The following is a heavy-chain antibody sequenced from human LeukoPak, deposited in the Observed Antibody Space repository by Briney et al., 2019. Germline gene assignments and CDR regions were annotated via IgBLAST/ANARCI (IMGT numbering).Heavy chain of an antibody. J-gene: IGHJ3*02. CDR1: GGSISSYY. Sequence: SETLSLTCTVSGGSISSYYWTWIRQPPGKGLEWIGYIYYSGSTNYYPSLKSRVTMSVDTSKNQFSLKLSSVIAADTAVYYCASRYYYDSSGTPYDAFDIWGQGTMVTVSS. CDR3: ASRYYYDSSGTPYDAFDI. V-gene: IGHV4-59*08. D-gene: IGHD3-22*01. CDR2: IYYSGST.